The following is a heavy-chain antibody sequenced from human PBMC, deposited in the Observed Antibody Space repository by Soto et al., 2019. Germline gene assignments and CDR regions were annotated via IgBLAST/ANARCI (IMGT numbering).Heavy chain of an antibody. D-gene: IGHD1-26*01. J-gene: IGHJ5*02. Sequence: SVKVSCKASGFTFTSSAVQWVRQARGQRLEWIGWIVVGSGNTNYAQKFQERVTITRDMSTSTAYMELSSLRPEDTAVYYCAAAGVWELRLSFRFDPWGQGTLVTVSS. V-gene: IGHV1-58*01. CDR1: GFTFTSSA. CDR2: IVVGSGNT. CDR3: AAAGVWELRLSFRFDP.